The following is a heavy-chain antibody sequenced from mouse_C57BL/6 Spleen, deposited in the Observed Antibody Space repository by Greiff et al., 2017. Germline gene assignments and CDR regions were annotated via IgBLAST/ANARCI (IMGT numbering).Heavy chain of an antibody. CDR1: GYTFTSYW. V-gene: IGHV1-50*01. CDR2: IDPSDSYT. D-gene: IGHD2-2*01. J-gene: IGHJ2*01. Sequence: QVQLQQPGAELVKPGASVKLSCKASGYTFTSYWMQWVKQRPGQGLEWIGEIDPSDSYTNYNQKFKGKATLTVDTSASTAYMQLSSLTSEDYAVYYCARSGVTLDYWGQGTTLTVSS. CDR3: ARSGVTLDY.